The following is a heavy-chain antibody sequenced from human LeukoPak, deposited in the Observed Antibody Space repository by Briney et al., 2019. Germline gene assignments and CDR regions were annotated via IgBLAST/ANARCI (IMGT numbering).Heavy chain of an antibody. Sequence: PSVKVSCKASGYTFTGYYMYWVRQAPGQGLEWMGWINPNSGDTNYAHKFQGRVTMTRDTSMSTVYMELSRLKSDDTAVYYCARGLKAREAFDYWGQGTRVTVSS. CDR2: INPNSGDT. CDR1: GYTFTGYY. D-gene: IGHD6-6*01. J-gene: IGHJ4*02. V-gene: IGHV1-2*07. CDR3: ARGLKAREAFDY.